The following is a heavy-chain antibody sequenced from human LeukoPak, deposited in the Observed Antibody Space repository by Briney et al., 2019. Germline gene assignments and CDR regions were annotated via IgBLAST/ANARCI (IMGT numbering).Heavy chain of an antibody. CDR2: IYSGGST. V-gene: IGHV3-53*01. CDR3: ARDFEEYYYGSGSYYFPLRFKRPFDY. Sequence: GGSLRLSCAASGFTVSSNYMSWVRQAPGKGLERVSVIYSGGSTYYADSVKGRFTISRDNSKNTLYLQMNSLRAEDTAVYYCARDFEEYYYGSGSYYFPLRFKRPFDYWGQGTLVTVSS. D-gene: IGHD3-10*01. J-gene: IGHJ4*02. CDR1: GFTVSSNY.